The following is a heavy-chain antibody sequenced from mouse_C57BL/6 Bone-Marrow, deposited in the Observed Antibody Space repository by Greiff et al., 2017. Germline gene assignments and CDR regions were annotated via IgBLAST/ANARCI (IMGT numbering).Heavy chain of an antibody. J-gene: IGHJ4*01. Sequence: EVQLVESRGDLVKPGGSLKLSCAASGFTFSSYGMSWVRQTPDKRLEWVATISSGGSYTYYPDSVKGRFTISRDNAKNTLYLQMSSLKSEDTAMYYCARPSGDYWGQGTSVTVSS. CDR1: GFTFSSYG. CDR2: ISSGGSYT. V-gene: IGHV5-6*01. CDR3: ARPSGDY.